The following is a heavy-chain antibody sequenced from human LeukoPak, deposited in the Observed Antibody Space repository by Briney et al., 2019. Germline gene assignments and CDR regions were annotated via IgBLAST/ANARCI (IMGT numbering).Heavy chain of an antibody. V-gene: IGHV4-59*01. CDR3: ARVPPRDAFDI. Sequence: PSETLSLTCTVSGGSISSYYWSWIRQPPGKGLEWIGYIYYSGSTNYNPSLKSRVTISVDTSKNQFSLKLSSVTAADTAVYYCARVPPRDAFDIWGQGTMVTVSS. CDR1: GGSISSYY. J-gene: IGHJ3*02. CDR2: IYYSGST.